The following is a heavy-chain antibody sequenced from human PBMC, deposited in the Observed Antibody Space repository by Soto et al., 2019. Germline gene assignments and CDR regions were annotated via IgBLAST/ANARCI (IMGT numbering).Heavy chain of an antibody. Sequence: ASVKVSCKAPGYTFTSYGMSWVRQAPGQGLEWMGWISAYNGNTNYAQKLQGRVTMTTDTSTSTAYMELRSLRSDDTAVYYCARGGAMVRGDNWFDPWGQGTLVTVSS. D-gene: IGHD3-10*01. J-gene: IGHJ5*02. V-gene: IGHV1-18*01. CDR3: ARGGAMVRGDNWFDP. CDR1: GYTFTSYG. CDR2: ISAYNGNT.